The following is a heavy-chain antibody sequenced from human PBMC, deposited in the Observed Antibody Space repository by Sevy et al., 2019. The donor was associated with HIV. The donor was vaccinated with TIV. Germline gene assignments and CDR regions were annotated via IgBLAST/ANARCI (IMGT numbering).Heavy chain of an antibody. CDR2: ICTAGDT. J-gene: IGHJ3*02. CDR3: ARGFIMRAFDI. V-gene: IGHV3-13*01. Sequence: GGSLRLSCAASGFTFSSYDMHWVRQATGKGLEWVSAICTAGDTYYPGSVKGRFTISRENAKNSLYLQMNSLRAGDTAVYYCARGFIMRAFDIWGQGTMVTVSS. CDR1: GFTFSSYD. D-gene: IGHD3-10*01.